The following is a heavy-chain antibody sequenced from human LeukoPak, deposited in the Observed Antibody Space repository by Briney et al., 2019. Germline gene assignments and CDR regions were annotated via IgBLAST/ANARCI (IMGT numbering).Heavy chain of an antibody. Sequence: SETLSLTCTVSGGSISSSSYYWSWIRQPPGKGLEWIGYIYYSGSTNYNPSLKSRVTISVDTSKNQFSLKLSSVTAADTAVYYCARDPYFDYWGQGTLVTVSS. CDR2: IYYSGST. CDR1: GGSISSSSYY. V-gene: IGHV4-61*01. J-gene: IGHJ4*02. CDR3: ARDPYFDY.